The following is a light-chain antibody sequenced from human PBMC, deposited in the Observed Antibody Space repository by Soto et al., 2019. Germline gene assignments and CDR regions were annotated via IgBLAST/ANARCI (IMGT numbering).Light chain of an antibody. Sequence: EIVSTQSPCTTSLSPGQIATLPSRPTQTVSSSYLAWYKQKPGQAPRLLIYGESSRATGIPARFSGSGSGTDVTLTIIILEPDDVPVYYCPQRSNRPTTFGQGTRLEIK. V-gene: IGKV3D-20*02. CDR1: QTVSSSY. CDR2: GES. J-gene: IGKJ5*01. CDR3: PQRSNRPTT.